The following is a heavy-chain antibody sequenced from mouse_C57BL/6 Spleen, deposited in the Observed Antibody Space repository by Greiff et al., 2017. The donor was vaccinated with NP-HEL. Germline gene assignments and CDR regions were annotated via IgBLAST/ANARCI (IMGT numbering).Heavy chain of an antibody. V-gene: IGHV1-69*01. Sequence: VQLQQPGAELVMPGASVKLSCKASGYTFTSYWMHWVKQRPGQGLEWIGEIDPSDSYTNYNQKFKGKSTLTVDKSSSTAYMQLSSLTSEDSAVYYCARPYGGGNSWFAYWGQGTLVTVSA. CDR1: GYTFTSYW. CDR2: IDPSDSYT. D-gene: IGHD1-1*02. J-gene: IGHJ3*01. CDR3: ARPYGGGNSWFAY.